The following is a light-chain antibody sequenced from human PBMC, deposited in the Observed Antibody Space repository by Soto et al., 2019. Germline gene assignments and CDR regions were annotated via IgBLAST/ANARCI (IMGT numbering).Light chain of an antibody. CDR3: SSYTGNSPFFV. J-gene: IGLJ1*01. Sequence: QSALTQPASVSGSDGQSVTISCTGTSSDVGGYNYVSWYQQRPGKAPKLMIFEVSNRPSGVSNRFSGSKSDNTASLTISGRQGDDEADYYCSSYTGNSPFFVFGTGTKLTVL. V-gene: IGLV2-14*01. CDR1: SSDVGGYNY. CDR2: EVS.